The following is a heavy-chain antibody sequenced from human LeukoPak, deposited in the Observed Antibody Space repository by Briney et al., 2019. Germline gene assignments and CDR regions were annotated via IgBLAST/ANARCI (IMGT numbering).Heavy chain of an antibody. Sequence: SETLSLTCAVYGGSFSAYYWSWIRQPPGKGLEWIGEISHSGSTNYNPSLKSPVTISVDTSKNQFSLKLSSVTAADTAVYYCARRGVYYDSSGYHYYFDYWGQGTLVTVSS. CDR1: GGSFSAYY. CDR2: ISHSGST. V-gene: IGHV4-34*01. CDR3: ARRGVYYDSSGYHYYFDY. J-gene: IGHJ4*02. D-gene: IGHD3-22*01.